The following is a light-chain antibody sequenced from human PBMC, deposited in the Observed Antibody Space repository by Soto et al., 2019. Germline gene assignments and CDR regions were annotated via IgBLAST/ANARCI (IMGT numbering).Light chain of an antibody. V-gene: IGKV3-15*01. CDR1: QSVGSK. CDR3: HQYNNWPPG. Sequence: EVVMTQSPATLSVFPGERATLSYRASQSVGSKLAWYQQKPGQPPRLLIHGASTRVTGIPVRFSGSGSGTEFTLTISGLQSEDFAIYYCHQYNNWPPGFGPGTKVDIK. CDR2: GAS. J-gene: IGKJ3*01.